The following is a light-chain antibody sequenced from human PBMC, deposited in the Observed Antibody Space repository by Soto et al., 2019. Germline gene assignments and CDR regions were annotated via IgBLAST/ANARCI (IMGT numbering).Light chain of an antibody. J-gene: IGKJ4*01. CDR2: AAS. CDR1: QDISNY. V-gene: IGKV1-27*01. Sequence: DIQMTQSPSSLSASVGDRVTITCRTSQDISNYLAWYQQKPGKVPKLLIYAASTLQSGVPYRFSGGGSGTDFSLTISSLQPEDVATYYCQKYNSAPHTFGGGTKVEIQ. CDR3: QKYNSAPHT.